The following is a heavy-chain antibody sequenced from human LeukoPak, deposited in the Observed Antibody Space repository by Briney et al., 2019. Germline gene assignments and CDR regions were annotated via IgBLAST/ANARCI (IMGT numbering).Heavy chain of an antibody. D-gene: IGHD6-19*01. J-gene: IGHJ5*02. CDR1: GGSFSGYY. CDR2: INHSGST. Sequence: SETLSLSCAVYGGSFSGYYWSWTRQPPGKGLEWIGEINHSGSTNYNPSLKSRVTISVDTSKNQFSLKLSSVTAADTAVYYCARYAVADYNWFDPWGQGTLVAVSS. V-gene: IGHV4-34*01. CDR3: ARYAVADYNWFDP.